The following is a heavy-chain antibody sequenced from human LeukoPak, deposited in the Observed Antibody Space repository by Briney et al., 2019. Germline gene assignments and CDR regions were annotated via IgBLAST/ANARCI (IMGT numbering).Heavy chain of an antibody. V-gene: IGHV1-18*01. J-gene: IGHJ3*02. Sequence: GASVKVSCKASGYTFTSYGISWVRQAPGQGLEWMGWISAYNGNTNYAQKLQGRVTMTTDTSTSTAYMELRSLRSDDTAVYYCARQSSHYDFWSGRHAFDMWGQGTMVTVSS. CDR1: GYTFTSYG. CDR3: ARQSSHYDFWSGRHAFDM. CDR2: ISAYNGNT. D-gene: IGHD3-3*01.